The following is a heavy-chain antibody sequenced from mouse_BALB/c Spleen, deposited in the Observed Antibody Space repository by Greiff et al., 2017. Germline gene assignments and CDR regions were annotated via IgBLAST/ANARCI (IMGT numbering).Heavy chain of an antibody. J-gene: IGHJ3*01. D-gene: IGHD1-1*01. CDR3: TRDYGSSYGFAD. CDR1: GYTFTDYE. CDR2: IDPETGGT. Sequence: QVQLQQSGAELVRPGASVTLSCKASGYTFTDYEMHWVKQTPVHGLEWIGAIDPETGGTAYNQKFKGKATLTADKSSSTAYMELRSLTSEDSAVYYCTRDYGSSYGFADWGQGTLVTVSA. V-gene: IGHV1-15*01.